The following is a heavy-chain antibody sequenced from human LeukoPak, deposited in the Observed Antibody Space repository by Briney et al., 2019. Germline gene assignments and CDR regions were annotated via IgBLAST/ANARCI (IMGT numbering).Heavy chain of an antibody. CDR3: AREGRIVVVPAAVYYYYGMDV. CDR1: GGSFSGYY. CDR2: INHSGST. V-gene: IGHV4-34*01. J-gene: IGHJ6*02. Sequence: PSETLSLTCAVYGGSFSGYYWSWIRQPPGKGLEWIGEINHSGSTNYNPSLKSRVTISVDTSKNQFSLKLSSVTAADTAVYYCAREGRIVVVPAAVYYYYGMDVWGQGTTVTVSS. D-gene: IGHD2-2*01.